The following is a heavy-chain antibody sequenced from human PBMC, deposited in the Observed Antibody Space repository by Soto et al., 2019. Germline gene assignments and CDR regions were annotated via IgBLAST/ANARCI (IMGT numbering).Heavy chain of an antibody. V-gene: IGHV1-18*04. Sequence: GAAEKVSCKASGYSFSRYPINWVRQAPGQGLEWLGWIRAYNGNTKYVEKLQGRVTMTTDTSTSTAYMELRNLRSDDTAVYYCARESKKWPDFWGPGTLVTVSS. J-gene: IGHJ4*02. CDR1: GYSFSRYP. CDR3: ARESKKWPDF. D-gene: IGHD5-12*01. CDR2: IRAYNGNT.